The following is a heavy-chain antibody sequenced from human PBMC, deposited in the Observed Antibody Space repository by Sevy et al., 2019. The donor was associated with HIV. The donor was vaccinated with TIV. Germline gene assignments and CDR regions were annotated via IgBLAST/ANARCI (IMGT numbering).Heavy chain of an antibody. D-gene: IGHD2-21*01. Sequence: CGCLRLSCAASAFSLSNYYMTWVRQAPGKGLERVANIKQGGNEQFYLESVKGRFTISRHDSKNSVYLQMTSLRAEDTAVSYSAREGVIYDDDGRDFDDAFDIWGHGTMVAVSS. CDR1: AFSLSNYY. V-gene: IGHV3-7*01. CDR2: IKQGGNEQ. J-gene: IGHJ3*02. CDR3: AREGVIYDDDGRDFDDAFDI.